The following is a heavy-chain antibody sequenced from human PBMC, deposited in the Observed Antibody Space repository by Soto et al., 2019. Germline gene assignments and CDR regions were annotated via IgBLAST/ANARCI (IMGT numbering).Heavy chain of an antibody. CDR3: ARASRDYWNYMMY. V-gene: IGHV1-18*01. J-gene: IGHJ4*02. Sequence: QVQLVQSGAEVKKPGASVKVSCKASGYTFSNDAITCVRQAPGQGLEWMGWVSAYNGNTNYAQKFKARVTMTTDTSTSTAYMEIRSLRYDDTAVYFCARASRDYWNYMMYGGQGTLVTVSS. CDR1: GYTFSNDA. D-gene: IGHD1-7*01. CDR2: VSAYNGNT.